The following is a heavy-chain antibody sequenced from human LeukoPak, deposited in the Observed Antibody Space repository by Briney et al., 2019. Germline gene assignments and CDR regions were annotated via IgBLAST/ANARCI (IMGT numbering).Heavy chain of an antibody. CDR1: GGTFSSYA. D-gene: IGHD3-10*01. CDR3: AREYYYGSGSYFPRYMDV. CDR2: IIPIFGTA. Sequence: ASVKVSCKASGGTFSSYAISWVRQAPGQGLEWMGGIIPIFGTANYAQKFQGRVTITADKSTSTAYMELSSLRSEDTAVYYCAREYYYGSGSYFPRYMDVWGKGTTVTISS. V-gene: IGHV1-69*06. J-gene: IGHJ6*03.